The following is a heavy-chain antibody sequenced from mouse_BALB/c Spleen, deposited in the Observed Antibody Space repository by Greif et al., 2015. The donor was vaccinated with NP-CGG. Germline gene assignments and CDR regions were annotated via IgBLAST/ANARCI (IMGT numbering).Heavy chain of an antibody. CDR2: IDPSDSYT. CDR3: ARKDNRGYAMDY. V-gene: IGHV1-69*02. J-gene: IGHJ4*01. Sequence: LQESGAELVKPGASVKLSSKASGYTFTSYWMHWVKQRPGQGLEWIGEIDPSDSYTNYNQKFKGKATLTVDKSSSTAYMQLSSLTSEDSAVYYCARKDNRGYAMDYWGQGSSATVSS. D-gene: IGHD1-3*01. CDR1: GYTFTSYW.